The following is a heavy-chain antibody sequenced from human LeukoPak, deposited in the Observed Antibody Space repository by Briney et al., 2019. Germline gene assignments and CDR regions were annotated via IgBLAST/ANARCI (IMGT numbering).Heavy chain of an antibody. J-gene: IGHJ4*02. Sequence: ASVKVSCKASGYTFTGYYLHWVRQAPGQGLEWMGIINPSGGSTSYAQKFQGRVTMTRDTSTSTVYMELSSLRSEDTAVYYCARDPPIQQDSSDSSGYYPHYYFDYWGQGTLVTVSS. V-gene: IGHV1-46*01. CDR2: INPSGGST. CDR3: ARDPPIQQDSSDSSGYYPHYYFDY. D-gene: IGHD3-22*01. CDR1: GYTFTGYY.